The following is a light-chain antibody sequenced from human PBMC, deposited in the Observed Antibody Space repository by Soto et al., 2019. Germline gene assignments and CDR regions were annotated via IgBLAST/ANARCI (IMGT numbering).Light chain of an antibody. CDR2: DAS. Sequence: IGMTQSPATLSFYPWERXTISCTPSQSIGSYLAWYQHKLGQPPRLLIYDASNRATGIPVRFSGSGSGTDFTLTISSLEPEDFAVYYCQQRSTWPPFSFGPGTKVDNK. CDR3: QQRSTWPPFS. V-gene: IGKV3-11*01. J-gene: IGKJ3*01. CDR1: QSIGSY.